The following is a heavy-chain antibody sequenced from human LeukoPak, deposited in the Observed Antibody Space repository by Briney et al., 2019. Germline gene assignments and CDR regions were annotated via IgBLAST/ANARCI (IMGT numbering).Heavy chain of an antibody. V-gene: IGHV4-59*01. D-gene: IGHD6-13*01. CDR1: GGSISSYY. Sequence: SETLSLTCTVSGGSISSYYWSWIRQPPGKGLEWIGYIYYSGSTNYHPSQKRRVTISVDTSKNQFSLKLNSVTAADTAVYYCARSGVAAVEFDYWGQGTLVTVSS. CDR2: IYYSGST. J-gene: IGHJ4*02. CDR3: ARSGVAAVEFDY.